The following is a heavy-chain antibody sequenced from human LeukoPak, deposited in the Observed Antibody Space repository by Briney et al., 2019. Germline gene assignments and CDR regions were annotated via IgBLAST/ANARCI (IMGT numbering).Heavy chain of an antibody. Sequence: GGSLRLSCAASGFTVSSNYMTWVRQAPGKGLEWVSVIYSGGSTYYADSAKGRFTISRDNSKNTLYLQMNSLRAEDTAVFYCARDRCTNGVCYGAFDIWGPGTMVTVSS. J-gene: IGHJ3*02. D-gene: IGHD2-8*01. CDR1: GFTVSSNY. V-gene: IGHV3-66*02. CDR3: ARDRCTNGVCYGAFDI. CDR2: IYSGGST.